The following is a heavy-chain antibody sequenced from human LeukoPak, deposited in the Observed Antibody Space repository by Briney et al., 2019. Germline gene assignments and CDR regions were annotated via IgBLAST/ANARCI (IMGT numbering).Heavy chain of an antibody. Sequence: SETLSLTCTVSGGSISSYYWGWIRQPPGKGLEWIGSIYYTGSAYYNPSLKSRVTMSVDTSKNQFSLSLSSVTAADTAVYYCARHPTGGYTSGWYGYYYHGMDVWGQGTTVTVYS. CDR3: ARHPTGGYTSGWYGYYYHGMDV. V-gene: IGHV4-39*01. CDR2: IYYTGSA. CDR1: GGSISSYY. J-gene: IGHJ6*02. D-gene: IGHD6-13*01.